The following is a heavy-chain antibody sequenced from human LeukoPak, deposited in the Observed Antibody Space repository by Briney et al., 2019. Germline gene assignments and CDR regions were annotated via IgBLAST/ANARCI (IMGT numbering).Heavy chain of an antibody. CDR2: ISGSGGST. CDR3: AKRAYSSSWLRSDFDY. CDR1: GFTFSSYA. J-gene: IGHJ4*02. D-gene: IGHD6-13*01. V-gene: IGHV3-23*01. Sequence: PGGSLRLSCAASGFTFSSYAMSWVRQAPGKGLEWVSVISGSGGSTYYADSVKGRFTISRDNSKNTLYLQMNSLRAEDTAVYYCAKRAYSSSWLRSDFDYWGWGTLVTVSS.